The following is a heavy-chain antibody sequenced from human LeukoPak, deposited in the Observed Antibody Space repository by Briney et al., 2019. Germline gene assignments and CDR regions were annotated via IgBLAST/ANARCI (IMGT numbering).Heavy chain of an antibody. V-gene: IGHV3-74*01. CDR2: IKGDGSST. D-gene: IGHD3-16*01. CDR3: ARGVSYGSFDY. Sequence: GGSLRLSCAASGFTFSTYWMHWVRQAPGKGLVWVARIKGDGSSTIYADSVKGRFTISRDNSKNTLYLQTSSLRAEDTAVYYCARGVSYGSFDYWGQGTLVTVSS. CDR1: GFTFSTYW. J-gene: IGHJ4*02.